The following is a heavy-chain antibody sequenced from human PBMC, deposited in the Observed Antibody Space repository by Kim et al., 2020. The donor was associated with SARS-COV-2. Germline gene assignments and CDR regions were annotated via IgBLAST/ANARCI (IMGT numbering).Heavy chain of an antibody. CDR1: GFTFSTSG. CDR3: ATSSRDTPMVPSYNYGLDV. V-gene: IGHV3-33*05. Sequence: GGSLRLSCAASGFTFSTSGMHWVRQAPGKGLEWVAIISYDGSKKYFADSVMGRFTISRDNSENTLSLLMNSLIADDTAVYYCATSSRDTPMVPSYNYGLDVWGQGTTVTLSS. CDR2: ISYDGSKK. J-gene: IGHJ6*02. D-gene: IGHD5-18*01.